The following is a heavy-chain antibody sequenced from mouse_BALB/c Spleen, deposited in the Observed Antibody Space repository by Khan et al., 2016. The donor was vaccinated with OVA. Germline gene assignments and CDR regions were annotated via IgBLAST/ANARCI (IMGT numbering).Heavy chain of an antibody. CDR1: GYTFTSYT. V-gene: IGHV1-4*01. Sequence: VQLEESGAELARPGPSVKMSCKASGYTFTSYTMHWVKQRPGQGLEWIGYINPSSNYTNSNQKFKDKATLTADKSSRTAYMHMRSLTYEDSTGYYCAREGADYRNYGLFAYWGQGTLVTVSA. CDR3: AREGADYRNYGLFAY. J-gene: IGHJ3*01. D-gene: IGHD2-5*01. CDR2: INPSSNYT.